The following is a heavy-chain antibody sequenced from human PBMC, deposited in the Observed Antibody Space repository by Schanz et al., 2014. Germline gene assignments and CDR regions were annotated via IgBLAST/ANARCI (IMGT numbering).Heavy chain of an antibody. J-gene: IGHJ4*02. Sequence: EVQLVESGGGLVQPGGSLRLSCAASGFTVSNNLMRWVRQAPGKGLEWVSAISGSGASTYYADSVKGRFTISRDNSKNTRYLQMNSLRAEDTAVYDCAKDQGSYGSGSYSYFDYWGQGTLVAVSS. CDR1: GFTVSNNL. CDR3: AKDQGSYGSGSYSYFDY. D-gene: IGHD3-10*01. CDR2: ISGSGAST. V-gene: IGHV3-23*04.